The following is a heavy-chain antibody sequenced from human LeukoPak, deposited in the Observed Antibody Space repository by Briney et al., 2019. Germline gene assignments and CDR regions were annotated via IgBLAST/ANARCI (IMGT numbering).Heavy chain of an antibody. V-gene: IGHV3-49*04. CDR1: GFSFGDYA. CDR3: ARAYDWSGYYQAW. J-gene: IGHJ4*02. CDR2: IRSKAYGGTT. D-gene: IGHD3-22*01. Sequence: GRSLTLSCTASGFSFGDYAMSWVRQAPGKGLEWVGFIRSKAYGGTTEYAASVKGTFVISRDDSKSIAYLQMNSLKTEDTAVYYCARAYDWSGYYQAWWGQGTLVTVSS.